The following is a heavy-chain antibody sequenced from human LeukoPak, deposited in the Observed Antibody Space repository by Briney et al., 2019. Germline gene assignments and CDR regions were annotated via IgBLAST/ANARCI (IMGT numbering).Heavy chain of an antibody. Sequence: SETLSLTCAVYGGSFSGYYWSWIRQPPGKGLEWIGEINHSGSTNYNPSLKSRVTISVDTSKNQFSLKLSSVTAADTAVYYCERARGYSSRLSTRYWGQGTLVTVSS. CDR2: INHSGST. D-gene: IGHD6-13*01. CDR1: GGSFSGYY. CDR3: ERARGYSSRLSTRY. J-gene: IGHJ4*02. V-gene: IGHV4-34*01.